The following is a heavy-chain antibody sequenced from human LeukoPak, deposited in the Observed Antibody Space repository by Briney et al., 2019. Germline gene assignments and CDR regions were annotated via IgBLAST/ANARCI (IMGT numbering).Heavy chain of an antibody. CDR3: AKDRVVPAAMFMDV. D-gene: IGHD2-2*01. J-gene: IGHJ6*02. V-gene: IGHV3-23*01. Sequence: GGSLSLSCTASGFTFSTYGMYWVRQAPGKGLEWVSGISTNGGSTYYADSVKGRFTISRDNSKNTLYLQMNSLRAEDTAVYYCAKDRVVPAAMFMDVWGQGTTVTVSS. CDR1: GFTFSTYG. CDR2: ISTNGGST.